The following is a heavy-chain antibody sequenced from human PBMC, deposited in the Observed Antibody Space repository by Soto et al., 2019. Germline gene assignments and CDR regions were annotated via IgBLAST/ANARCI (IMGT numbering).Heavy chain of an antibody. CDR3: ARKQGYITYQLLKGSSDV. V-gene: IGHV3-21*01. J-gene: IGHJ6*04. CDR2: ISSSSSYI. D-gene: IGHD2-2*01. CDR1: GFTFSSYS. Sequence: GGSLRLSCAASGFTFSSYSMNWVRQAPGKGLEWVSSISSSSSYIYYADSVKGRFTISRDNAKNSLYLQMNSLRAEDTAVYYCARKQGYITYQLLKGSSDVWGKGTTVTVSS.